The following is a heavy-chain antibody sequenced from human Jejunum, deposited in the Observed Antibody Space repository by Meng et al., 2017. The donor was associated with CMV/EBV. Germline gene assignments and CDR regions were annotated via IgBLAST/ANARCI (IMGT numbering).Heavy chain of an antibody. CDR1: TFGDYA. CDR3: TTNNKNSSGWYLAY. CDR2: IRSKAYGGTT. J-gene: IGHJ4*02. V-gene: IGHV3-49*04. Sequence: TFGDYAMSWVRQAPGKGLEWAGFIRSKAYGGTTEYAASVKGRFTISRDDSKSIAYLQMNSLKTEDTAVYYCTTNNKNSSGWYLAYWGQGTLVTVSS. D-gene: IGHD6-19*01.